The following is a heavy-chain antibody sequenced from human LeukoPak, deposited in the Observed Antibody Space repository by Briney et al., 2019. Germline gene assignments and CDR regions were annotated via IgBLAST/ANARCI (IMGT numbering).Heavy chain of an antibody. CDR3: GKTDIYFNPIDY. D-gene: IGHD3-9*01. V-gene: IGHV4-4*02. Sequence: SGTLSLTCAVSGVSISSSEWWIWVRQPPGQGLEWIGEIHRAVRTRYNPSLKSRVTISMDYSKNQFSLKLTSVTAADTAIYYCGKTDIYFNPIDYWGPGSLVTVSS. CDR2: IHRAVRT. CDR1: GVSISSSEW. J-gene: IGHJ4*02.